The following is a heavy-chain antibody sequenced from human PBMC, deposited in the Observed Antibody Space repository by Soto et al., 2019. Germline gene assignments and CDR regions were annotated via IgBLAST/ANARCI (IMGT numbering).Heavy chain of an antibody. D-gene: IGHD2-2*01. Sequence: EVQLVESGGGLVQPGGSLRLSCAASGFTVSSNYMSWVRQAPGKGLEWVSVIYSGGSTYYADSVKGRFTISRDNSKNTLYLQMNSLRAEDTAVYYCARDPDCSSTSCYDAFYIWGQGTMVTVSS. CDR3: ARDPDCSSTSCYDAFYI. J-gene: IGHJ3*02. V-gene: IGHV3-66*01. CDR2: IYSGGST. CDR1: GFTVSSNY.